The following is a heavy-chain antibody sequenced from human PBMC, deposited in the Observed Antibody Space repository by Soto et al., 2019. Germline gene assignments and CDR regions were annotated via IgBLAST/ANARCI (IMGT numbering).Heavy chain of an antibody. V-gene: IGHV1-69*02. Sequence: QVQLVQSGAEVKKPGSSVKVSCKASGGTFSSYTISWVRQAPGQGLEWMGRIIPILGIANYAQKFQGRVTXTXXKSTSTAYMELSSLRSEDTAVYYCARAKLMGAPDYWGQGTLVTVSS. D-gene: IGHD1-26*01. J-gene: IGHJ4*02. CDR2: IIPILGIA. CDR3: ARAKLMGAPDY. CDR1: GGTFSSYT.